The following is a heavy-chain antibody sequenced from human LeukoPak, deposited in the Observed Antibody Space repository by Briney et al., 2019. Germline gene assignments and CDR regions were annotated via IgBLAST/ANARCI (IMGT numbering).Heavy chain of an antibody. J-gene: IGHJ5*02. V-gene: IGHV7-4-1*02. CDR1: GYTFTSYA. CDR3: ARGVAPTIPPDNWFDP. CDR2: INTNTGNP. D-gene: IGHD2-15*01. Sequence: GASVKVSCKASGYTFTSYAMNWVRQAPGQGLEWMGWINTNTGNPTYAQGFTGRFVFSLDTSVSTAYLQISSLKAEDTAVYYCARGVAPTIPPDNWFDPWGQGTLVTVSS.